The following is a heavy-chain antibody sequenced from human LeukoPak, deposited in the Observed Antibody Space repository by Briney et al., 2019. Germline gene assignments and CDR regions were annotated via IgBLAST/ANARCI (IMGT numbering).Heavy chain of an antibody. J-gene: IGHJ5*02. CDR3: ARAFTGTSRRYGDFWFDP. V-gene: IGHV1-2*02. Sequence: ASVKVSCKASGYTFTGYYMHWVRQAPGQGLEWMGWIHPNSGGTGYAQKFQGRVTMTRDTSISAAYMELTRLRSDDTAIYYCARAFTGTSRRYGDFWFDPWGQGTLVTVSS. CDR1: GYTFTGYY. CDR2: IHPNSGGT. D-gene: IGHD4-17*01.